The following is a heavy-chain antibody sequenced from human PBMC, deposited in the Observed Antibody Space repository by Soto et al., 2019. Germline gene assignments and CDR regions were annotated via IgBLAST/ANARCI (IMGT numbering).Heavy chain of an antibody. D-gene: IGHD2-15*01. CDR1: GFRFSDYS. V-gene: IGHV3-11*01. CDR3: ARGGNLGYCSGATCYFDI. Sequence: SLRLSCAAYGFRFSDYSMSWIRQGPGRRLEWLSDMSGSGAFVNYADPVKGRFTISRDNAKNSLYLQMDSLRAEDTAVYYCARGGNLGYCSGATCYFDIWGQGTMVTVSS. CDR2: MSGSGAFV. J-gene: IGHJ3*02.